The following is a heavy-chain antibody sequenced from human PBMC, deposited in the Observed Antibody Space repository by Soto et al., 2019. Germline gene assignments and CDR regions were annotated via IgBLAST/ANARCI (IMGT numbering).Heavy chain of an antibody. CDR2: ISGSGGST. J-gene: IGHJ3*02. Sequence: GGSLRLSCAASGFTFSSYAMSWVRQAPGKGLEWVSAISGSGGSTYYADSVKGRFTISRDNSKNTLYLQMNSLRAEDTDVYYCATYGSGSYAIDIWGQGTTVTVSS. CDR1: GFTFSSYA. CDR3: ATYGSGSYAIDI. V-gene: IGHV3-23*01. D-gene: IGHD3-10*01.